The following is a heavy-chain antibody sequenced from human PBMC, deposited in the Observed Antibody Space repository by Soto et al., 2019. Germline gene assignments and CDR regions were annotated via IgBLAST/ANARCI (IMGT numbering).Heavy chain of an antibody. CDR2: FDPEDGET. D-gene: IGHD6-6*01. CDR3: ATVTQQIVGRDYYYYYYGMDV. J-gene: IGHJ6*02. CDR1: GYTLTELS. V-gene: IGHV1-24*01. Sequence: ASVKVSCKVSGYTLTELSMHWVRQAPGKGLEWMGGFDPEDGETIYAQKFQGRVTMTEDTSTDTAYMELSSLRSEDTAVYYCATVTQQIVGRDYYYYYYGMDVWGQGTTVTV.